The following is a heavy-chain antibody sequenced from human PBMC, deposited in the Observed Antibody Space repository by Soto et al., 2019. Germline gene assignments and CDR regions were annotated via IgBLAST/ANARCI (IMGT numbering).Heavy chain of an antibody. CDR2: IYYSGRT. Sequence: SETLSLTCTVSGGSVSSGSYYWSWIRQPPGKGLGWIGYIYYSGRTNYNPSLNSRVTISLDMSSNQFSLKLRSVTAADTAKYFCARDDSFYGEPGYGMNVWGQGTTVTVSS. CDR1: GGSVSSGSYY. V-gene: IGHV4-61*01. CDR3: ARDDSFYGEPGYGMNV. D-gene: IGHD4-17*01. J-gene: IGHJ6*02.